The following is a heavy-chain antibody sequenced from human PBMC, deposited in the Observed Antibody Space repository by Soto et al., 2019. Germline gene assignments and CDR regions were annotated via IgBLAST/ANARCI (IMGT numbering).Heavy chain of an antibody. CDR1: GFTFSTYA. D-gene: IGHD5-18*01. CDR3: AKTGPRYGFDC. J-gene: IGHJ4*03. CDR2: ISGSGVNT. V-gene: IGHV3-23*01. Sequence: GGSLRLSCAASGFTFSTYAMRWVRKAPGKGLEWVSDISGSGVNTNYADSVMGRFTISRDNSKNTLYLQMNSLRAEDTAIYYCAKTGPRYGFDCWGQWTL.